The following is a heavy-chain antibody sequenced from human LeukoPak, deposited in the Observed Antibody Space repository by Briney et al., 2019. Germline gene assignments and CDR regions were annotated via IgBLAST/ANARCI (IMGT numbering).Heavy chain of an antibody. J-gene: IGHJ3*02. Sequence: ASVKVSCKASGYTFTGYYMHWVRQAPGQGLEWMGWINPNSGGTNYAQKFQGRVTMTRDTSISTAYMELSRLRSDDTAVYYCARDPYYYDSSGYYYGLMGAFDIWGQGTMVTVSS. CDR1: GYTFTGYY. CDR3: ARDPYYYDSSGYYYGLMGAFDI. V-gene: IGHV1-2*02. D-gene: IGHD3-22*01. CDR2: INPNSGGT.